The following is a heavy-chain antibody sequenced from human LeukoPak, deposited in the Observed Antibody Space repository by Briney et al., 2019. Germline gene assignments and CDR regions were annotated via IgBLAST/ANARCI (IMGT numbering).Heavy chain of an antibody. V-gene: IGHV3-23*01. Sequence: PGGSLRLSCAASGFTFSSYAMSWVRQAPGKGLEWVSSISGSGDSTYYADSVKGRFTISRDNSKNTLYLQMHSLRAEDTAVYYCAKLEDIVVVPTAPDWFDPWGQGTLVTVSS. CDR1: GFTFSSYA. CDR3: AKLEDIVVVPTAPDWFDP. J-gene: IGHJ5*02. D-gene: IGHD2-2*01. CDR2: ISGSGDST.